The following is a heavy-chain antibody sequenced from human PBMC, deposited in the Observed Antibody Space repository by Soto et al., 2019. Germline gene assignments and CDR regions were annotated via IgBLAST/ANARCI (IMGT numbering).Heavy chain of an antibody. V-gene: IGHV3-21*01. CDR1: GFTFSSYS. CDR3: AGSSGGSGKLWNYYGMDV. J-gene: IGHJ6*02. D-gene: IGHD3-10*01. Sequence: EVQLVESGGGLVKPGGSLRLSCAASGFTFSSYSMNWVRQAPGKGLEWVSSISSGSSYIYYADSVKGRFTISRDNVKKSQCLHMNSLRAEDTAVYYCAGSSGGSGKLWNYYGMDVWGQGTTVTVSS. CDR2: ISSGSSYI.